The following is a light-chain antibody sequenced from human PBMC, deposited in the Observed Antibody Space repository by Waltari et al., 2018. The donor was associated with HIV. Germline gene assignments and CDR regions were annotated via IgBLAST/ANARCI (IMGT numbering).Light chain of an antibody. V-gene: IGLV2-23*02. CDR3: CSYAGSSTVV. J-gene: IGLJ2*01. Sequence: QSALTQPPSASGSPGHSITIPCTGSTSDVGGYYYLPWYQQHPGKAPKLMIYDVSKRPSGVSNRFSGSKSGNTASLTISGLQAEDEADYYCCSYAGSSTVVFGGGTKLTVL. CDR1: TSDVGGYYY. CDR2: DVS.